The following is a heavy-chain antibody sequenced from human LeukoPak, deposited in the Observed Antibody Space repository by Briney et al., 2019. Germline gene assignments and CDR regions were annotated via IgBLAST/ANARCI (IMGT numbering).Heavy chain of an antibody. CDR3: ARAMYYHDSSGYFDY. CDR1: GASISSDGYS. Sequence: SETLSLTCAVSGASISSDGYSWSWIRQPPGKGLEWIGHIYHSGSTYYNPSLKSRVTISVDRSKNQFSLNLSSVTAADTAVYYCARAMYYHDSSGYFDYWGQGTLVTVSS. CDR2: IYHSGST. J-gene: IGHJ4*02. D-gene: IGHD3-22*01. V-gene: IGHV4-30-2*01.